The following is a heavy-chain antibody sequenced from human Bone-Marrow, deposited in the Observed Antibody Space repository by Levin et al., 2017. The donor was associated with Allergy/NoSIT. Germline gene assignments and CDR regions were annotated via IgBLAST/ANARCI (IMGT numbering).Heavy chain of an antibody. CDR2: ISTRDDYT. CDR1: GFTFSNYA. V-gene: IGHV3-23*01. D-gene: IGHD6-19*01. CDR3: ARWSAVAATFRRGSFDN. J-gene: IGHJ4*02. Sequence: GGSLRLSCAASGFTFSNYAMSWVRQAPGKGLEWVSSISTRDDYTYYGDAVKGRFTISRDNSKNTLYLQMNSLRAEDTALYYCARWSAVAATFRRGSFDNWGQGTLVTVST.